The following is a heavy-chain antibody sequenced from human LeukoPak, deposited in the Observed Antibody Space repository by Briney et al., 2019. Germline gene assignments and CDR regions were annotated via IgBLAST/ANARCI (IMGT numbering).Heavy chain of an antibody. J-gene: IGHJ5*02. CDR2: IYYSGST. CDR1: GGSMSSYY. Sequence: ASETLSLTCTVSGGSMSSYYWSWIRQPPGKGLEWIGYIYYSGSTNYNPSLKSRVSISVDSSKNQFSLRLNSVTAADTAVYYCARDSGGSGYLWFDPWGQGTLVTVSS. V-gene: IGHV4-59*01. CDR3: ARDSGGSGYLWFDP. D-gene: IGHD3-3*01.